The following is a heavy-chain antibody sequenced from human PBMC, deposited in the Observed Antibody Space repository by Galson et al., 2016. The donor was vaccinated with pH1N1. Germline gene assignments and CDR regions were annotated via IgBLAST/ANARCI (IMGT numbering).Heavy chain of an antibody. V-gene: IGHV1-69*05. CDR2: TIPVFGAP. Sequence: SVKVSCKASGGTFTFYAFTWVRQAPGQGLEWMGGTIPVFGAPTYAQKFQGRVTITTDDTTRTAYMELRSPRSEDTAMYYCATRRGKDYSDRGGYLAYWGQETLVSVSS. J-gene: IGHJ4*02. CDR3: ATRRGKDYSDRGGYLAY. D-gene: IGHD3-22*01. CDR1: GGTFTFYA.